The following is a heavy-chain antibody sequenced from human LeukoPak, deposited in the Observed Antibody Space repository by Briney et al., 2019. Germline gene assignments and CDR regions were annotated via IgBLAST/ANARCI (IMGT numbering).Heavy chain of an antibody. V-gene: IGHV4-59*11. D-gene: IGHD1-26*01. J-gene: IGHJ4*02. CDR3: ARGGASSRYFGY. CDR1: GGSISGHY. Sequence: PSETLSLTRTVSGGSISGHYWSWIRQPPGKGPEWIGFVSYSGNTNYNPSLNGRVTISLDTSKSQFSLSLNSVTAADTAVYFCARGGASSRYFGYWGQGTLVTVSS. CDR2: VSYSGNT.